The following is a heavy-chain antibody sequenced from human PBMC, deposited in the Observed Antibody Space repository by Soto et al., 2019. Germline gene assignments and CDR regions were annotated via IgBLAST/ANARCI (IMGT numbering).Heavy chain of an antibody. Sequence: PSETLSLTCAVYGGSFSGYYWSWIRQPPGKGLEWIGEINHSGGSNYNPSLKSRVTISLDTSKNQFSLKLGSVTAADTAVYYCARGRWELRFDYWGPGTPVTVSS. D-gene: IGHD2-15*01. J-gene: IGHJ4*02. CDR3: ARGRWELRFDY. CDR1: GGSFSGYY. V-gene: IGHV4-34*01. CDR2: INHSGGS.